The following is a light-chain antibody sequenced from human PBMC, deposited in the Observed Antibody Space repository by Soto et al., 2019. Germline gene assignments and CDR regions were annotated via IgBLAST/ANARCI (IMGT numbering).Light chain of an antibody. J-gene: IGKJ4*01. CDR1: HDIRNY. CDR2: DAS. Sequence: DIQMTQSPSSLSASVGDRVTITCQASHDIRNYLNWYQQKPGQAPKLLIHDASRLQTGVPSRFSGSGSGTDFIFTITSLQPDDIATYHCQQYDNIPLTFGGGTKVEI. V-gene: IGKV1-33*01. CDR3: QQYDNIPLT.